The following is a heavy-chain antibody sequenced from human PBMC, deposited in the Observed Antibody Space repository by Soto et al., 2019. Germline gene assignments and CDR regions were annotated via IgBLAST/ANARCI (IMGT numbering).Heavy chain of an antibody. CDR2: INHSGST. D-gene: IGHD5-18*01. CDR1: GGSISSYY. V-gene: IGHV4-34*01. CDR3: ARGGWIQLWDFDY. J-gene: IGHJ4*02. Sequence: LSLTWTVSGGSISSYYWSWILQPPGKGLEWIGEINHSGSTNYNPSLKSRVTISVDTSKNQFSLKLSSVTAADTAVYYCARGGWIQLWDFDYWGQGTLVTVSS.